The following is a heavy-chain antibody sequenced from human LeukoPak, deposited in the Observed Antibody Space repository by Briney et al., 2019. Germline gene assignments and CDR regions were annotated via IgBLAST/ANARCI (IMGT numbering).Heavy chain of an antibody. Sequence: GGSLRLSCAASGLTFSSHDMHWVRQVTGKGLEWVSAIGTLADTFYLDSVKGRFTISRENAKNSLYLQMNSLRAGGTAVYYCATGRSRGWSYAFDIWGRGTMVTVSS. D-gene: IGHD6-19*01. CDR3: ATGRSRGWSYAFDI. J-gene: IGHJ3*02. V-gene: IGHV3-13*01. CDR1: GLTFSSHD. CDR2: IGTLADT.